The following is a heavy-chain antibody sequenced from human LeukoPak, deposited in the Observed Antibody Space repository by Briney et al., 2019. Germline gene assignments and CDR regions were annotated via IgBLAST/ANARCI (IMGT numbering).Heavy chain of an antibody. CDR1: GFTFSSYW. CDR2: IKEDGSEK. V-gene: IGHV3-7*01. Sequence: GGSLRLSCAASGFTFSSYWMSWVRQAPGKGLEWVANIKEDGSEKYYVDSVKGRFTISRDNAKNSLYLQMNSLRAEDTTVYYCARVFWETFNTGYYSDFWGQGTLVTVSS. CDR3: ARVFWETFNTGYYSDF. J-gene: IGHJ4*02. D-gene: IGHD3-22*01.